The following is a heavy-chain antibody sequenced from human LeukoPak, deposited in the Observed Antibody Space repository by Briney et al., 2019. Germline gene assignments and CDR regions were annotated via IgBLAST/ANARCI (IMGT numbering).Heavy chain of an antibody. CDR3: AREQVSSSWLYYYYYGMDV. V-gene: IGHV1-2*04. J-gene: IGHJ6*02. CDR2: INPNSGGT. CDR1: GYTFTGYY. D-gene: IGHD6-13*01. Sequence: ASVKVSCKASGYTFTGYYMHWVRQAPGQGLEWMGWINPNSGGTNYAQKFQGWVTMTRDTSISTAYMELSRLRSDDTAVHYCAREQVSSSWLYYYYYGMDVWGQGTTVTVSS.